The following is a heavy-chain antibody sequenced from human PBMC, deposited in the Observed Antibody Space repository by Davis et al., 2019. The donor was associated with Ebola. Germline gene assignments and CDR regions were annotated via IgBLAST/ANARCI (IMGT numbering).Heavy chain of an antibody. CDR3: ARGSIAAAGVPLDY. J-gene: IGHJ4*02. V-gene: IGHV3-30-3*01. CDR1: GFTFSSYA. CDR2: ISYDGSNK. D-gene: IGHD6-13*01. Sequence: GESLKISCAASGFTFSSYAMHWVRQAPGKGLEWVAVISYDGSNKYYADSVKGRFTISRDNSKNTLYLQMNSLRAEDTAVYYCARGSIAAAGVPLDYWGQGTLVTVSS.